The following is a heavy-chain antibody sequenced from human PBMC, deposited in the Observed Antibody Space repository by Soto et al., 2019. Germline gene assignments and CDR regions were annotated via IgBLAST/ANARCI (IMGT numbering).Heavy chain of an antibody. D-gene: IGHD3-10*01. CDR3: ARGGPPLDY. CDR2: INAGNGNT. J-gene: IGHJ4*02. CDR1: GYTFTSYA. Sequence: ASVKVSCKASGYTFTSYAMHWVRQAPGQRLEWMGWINAGNGNTKYSPKFQGRVTITRDTSASTAYMDLSSLRSEDTAVYYCARGGPPLDYWGQGTLVTVSS. V-gene: IGHV1-3*01.